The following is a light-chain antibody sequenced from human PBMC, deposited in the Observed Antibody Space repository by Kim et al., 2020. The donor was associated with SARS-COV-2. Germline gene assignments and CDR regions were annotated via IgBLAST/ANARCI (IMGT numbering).Light chain of an antibody. CDR2: RSN. CDR3: AAWDDSLGGWL. Sequence: GQSVTITCSGSSSNIGSNYGYWYQQFPGTAPKLLIYRSNQRPSGVPDRFSGSKSGTSASLAISGLRSEDEADYYCAAWDDSLGGWLFGGGTQLTVL. J-gene: IGLJ3*02. V-gene: IGLV1-47*01. CDR1: SSNIGSNY.